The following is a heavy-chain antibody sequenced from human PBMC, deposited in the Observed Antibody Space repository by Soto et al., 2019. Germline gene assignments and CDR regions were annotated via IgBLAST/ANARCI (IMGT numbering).Heavy chain of an antibody. CDR1: GGSISSGDYY. Sequence: QVQLQESGPGLVKPSQTLSLTCTVSGGSISSGDYYWSWIRQPPGKGLEWIGYIYYSGSTYYNPSLKSRVTISVDTSKNQFSLKLSSVTAADTAVYYCARDLYSSSWYGLENWFDPWGQGTLVTVSS. CDR3: ARDLYSSSWYGLENWFDP. V-gene: IGHV4-30-4*01. CDR2: IYYSGST. D-gene: IGHD6-13*01. J-gene: IGHJ5*02.